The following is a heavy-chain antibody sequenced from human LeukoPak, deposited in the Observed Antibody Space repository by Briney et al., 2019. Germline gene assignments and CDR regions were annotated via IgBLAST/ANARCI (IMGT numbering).Heavy chain of an antibody. V-gene: IGHV3-20*04. CDR3: ARDSAYSFDY. J-gene: IGHJ4*02. Sequence: PGGSLRLSCAASGFTFDNYGMSWVRQAPGKGLEWLSGISWNGGSTAYADSLKGRFTISRGNAKNSLYLQMNSLRDEDTAVYYCARDSAYSFDYWGQGTLVTVSS. CDR2: ISWNGGST. CDR1: GFTFDNYG. D-gene: IGHD4-11*01.